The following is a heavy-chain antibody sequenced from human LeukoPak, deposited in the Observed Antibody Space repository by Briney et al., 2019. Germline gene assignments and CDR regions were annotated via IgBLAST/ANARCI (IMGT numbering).Heavy chain of an antibody. V-gene: IGHV3-23*01. J-gene: IGHJ6*03. CDR1: GFTFDDYG. Sequence: PGGSLRLSCAASGFTFDDYGMSWVRQAPGKGLEWVSAISGSGGSTYYADSVKGRFTISRDNSKNTLYLQMNSLRAEDTAVYYCAKGSSGSYYDYYYYMDVWGKGTTVTVSS. D-gene: IGHD1-26*01. CDR3: AKGSSGSYYDYYYYMDV. CDR2: ISGSGGST.